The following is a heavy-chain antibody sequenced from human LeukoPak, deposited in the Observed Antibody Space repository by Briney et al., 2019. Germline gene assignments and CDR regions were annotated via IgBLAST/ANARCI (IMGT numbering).Heavy chain of an antibody. CDR3: TTIVGGY. Sequence: KTGGSLRLSCAASGFTFSNAWMTWVRQAPGKGLEWVGRIRSKTDGCTADYAAPVKGRFTISRDDSENTLYLQMNSLKTEDSAVYYCTTIVGGYWGEGTLVTVSS. J-gene: IGHJ4*02. D-gene: IGHD1-26*01. CDR2: IRSKTDGCTA. CDR1: GFTFSNAW. V-gene: IGHV3-15*01.